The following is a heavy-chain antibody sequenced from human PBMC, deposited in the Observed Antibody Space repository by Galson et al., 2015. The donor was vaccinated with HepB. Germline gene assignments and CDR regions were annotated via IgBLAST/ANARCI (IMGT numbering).Heavy chain of an antibody. Sequence: SLRLSCATSGFTFSSYAMSWVRQAPGKGLEWVSAISGSGGSTYYADSVKGRFTISRDNSKNTLYLQMNSLRAEDTAVYYCAKGDRYSGSSYFDYWGQGTLVTVSS. J-gene: IGHJ4*02. CDR1: GFTFSSYA. D-gene: IGHD1-26*01. CDR2: ISGSGGST. V-gene: IGHV3-23*01. CDR3: AKGDRYSGSSYFDY.